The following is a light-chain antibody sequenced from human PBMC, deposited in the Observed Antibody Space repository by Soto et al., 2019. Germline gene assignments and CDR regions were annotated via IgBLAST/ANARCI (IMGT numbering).Light chain of an antibody. CDR2: ATS. CDR1: QSISSY. J-gene: IGKJ4*01. CDR3: QQSYSSPLT. V-gene: IGKV1-39*01. Sequence: DIQMTQSPSSLSASVGDGVTMTCRASQSISSYLNWYQHKPGKAPKVLIYATSSLQSGVPSRFSGSGSGTDFTLTITNLQPEDFATYYCQQSYSSPLTFGGGTKVDIK.